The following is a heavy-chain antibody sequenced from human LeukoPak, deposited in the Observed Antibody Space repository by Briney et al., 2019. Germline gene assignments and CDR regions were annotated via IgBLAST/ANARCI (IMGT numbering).Heavy chain of an antibody. J-gene: IGHJ4*02. Sequence: GGSLRLSCAASGFTFSDYYMSWIRQAPGKGLEWASYISSSGSTIYYADSVKGRFTISRDNAKNPLYLQMNSLRAEDTAVYYCARSLEAGYSSSWYWGYWGQGTLVTVSS. D-gene: IGHD6-13*01. CDR1: GFTFSDYY. V-gene: IGHV3-11*04. CDR3: ARSLEAGYSSSWYWGY. CDR2: ISSSGSTI.